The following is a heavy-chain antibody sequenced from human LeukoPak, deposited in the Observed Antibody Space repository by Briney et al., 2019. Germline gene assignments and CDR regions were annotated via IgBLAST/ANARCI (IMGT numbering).Heavy chain of an antibody. CDR3: ATGGRLGGRSGSYEY. J-gene: IGHJ4*02. CDR2: FDPEDGET. V-gene: IGHV1-24*01. D-gene: IGHD3-10*01. Sequence: GASVKVSSKVSGYALTELSMHWVRQAPGKGRGSMGRFDPEDGETIYAQKFQGRVTMTEDTSTDTGYMELSRLRSEDTGVYYCATGGRLGGRSGSYEYWGQGTQVTVSS. CDR1: GYALTELS.